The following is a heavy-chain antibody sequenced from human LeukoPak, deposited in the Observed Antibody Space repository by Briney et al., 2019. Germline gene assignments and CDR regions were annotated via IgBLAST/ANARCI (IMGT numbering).Heavy chain of an antibody. Sequence: GGSLRLSCSASGFTFTDYSMSWVRQAPGKGLEWVSIISRVSTYIYYADSVKGRFTVSRDNAKTSLYLQINSLRADDTALYFCARGIVEVVGASDHFDYWGQGTLITVSS. D-gene: IGHD2-15*01. V-gene: IGHV3-21*01. CDR2: ISRVSTYI. J-gene: IGHJ4*02. CDR3: ARGIVEVVGASDHFDY. CDR1: GFTFTDYS.